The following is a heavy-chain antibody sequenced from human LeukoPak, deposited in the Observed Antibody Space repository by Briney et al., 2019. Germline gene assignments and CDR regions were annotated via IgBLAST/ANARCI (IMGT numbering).Heavy chain of an antibody. CDR2: IYTSGST. J-gene: IGHJ5*02. D-gene: IGHD6-13*01. CDR1: GGSISSYY. CDR3: ARDNRRYSSRWYNWFDP. V-gene: IGHV4-4*07. Sequence: SETLSLTCTVSGGSISSYYWSWIRQPAGKGLEWIGRIYTSGSTNYNPSLKSRVTMSVDTSENQFSLKLSSVTAADTAVYYCARDNRRYSSRWYNWFDPWGQGTLVTVSS.